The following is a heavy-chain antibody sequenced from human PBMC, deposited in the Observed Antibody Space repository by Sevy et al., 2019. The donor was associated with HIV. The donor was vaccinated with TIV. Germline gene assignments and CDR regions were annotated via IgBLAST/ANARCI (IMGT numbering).Heavy chain of an antibody. CDR3: ARPSQGLHDPFQH. D-gene: IGHD3-16*01. CDR1: GYSFTSYW. Sequence: GESLKISCKGSGYSFTSYWIGWVRQMPGKGLEWLGIIYPGDSDTRYSPSFQGQVTISADKSISTAYLQWSSLKASDTAMYYCARPSQGLHDPFQHWGQGTLVTVSS. V-gene: IGHV5-51*01. J-gene: IGHJ1*01. CDR2: IYPGDSDT.